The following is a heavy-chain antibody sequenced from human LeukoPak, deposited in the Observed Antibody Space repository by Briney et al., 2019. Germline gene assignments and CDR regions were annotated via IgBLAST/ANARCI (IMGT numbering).Heavy chain of an antibody. Sequence: SETLSLTCTVSGGSISSGGYYWSWIRQPPGKGLEWIGYIYHSGSTYYNPSLKSRVTISVDRSKNQFSLKLSSVTAADTAVYYCARETGTVWDGEGFDPWGQGTLVTVSS. V-gene: IGHV4-30-2*01. D-gene: IGHD1-1*01. J-gene: IGHJ5*02. CDR2: IYHSGST. CDR1: GGSISSGGYY. CDR3: ARETGTVWDGEGFDP.